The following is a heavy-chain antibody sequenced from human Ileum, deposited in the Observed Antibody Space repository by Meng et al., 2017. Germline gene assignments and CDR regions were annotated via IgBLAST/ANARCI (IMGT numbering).Heavy chain of an antibody. CDR1: GGSISNYH. V-gene: IGHV4-59*01. CDR3: ATVVTAGTYFDYFDY. J-gene: IGHJ4*02. D-gene: IGHD2-21*02. Sequence: SETLSLTCSVSGGSISNYHWGWIRQPPGKGLEWIGHMHYTGSAMYNASLKSRVTMSVDASKRQFSLKLTSVTAADTAIYYCATVVTAGTYFDYFDYWGQGTLVTVSS. CDR2: MHYTGSA.